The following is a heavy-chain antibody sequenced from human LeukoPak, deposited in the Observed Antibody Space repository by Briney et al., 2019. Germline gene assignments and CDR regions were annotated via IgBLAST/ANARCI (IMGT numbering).Heavy chain of an antibody. CDR3: ARADRRRPPYTSSWYSENIFDY. V-gene: IGHV1-46*01. J-gene: IGHJ4*02. CDR2: INPSGGST. Sequence: GASAKVSCKASGYTFTSYYMNWVRQAPGQGLEWMGIINPSGGSTSYAQKFQGRVTMTRDTSTSTVYMELSSLRSEDTAVYYCARADRRRPPYTSSWYSENIFDYWGQGTLVTVSS. CDR1: GYTFTSYY. D-gene: IGHD6-13*01.